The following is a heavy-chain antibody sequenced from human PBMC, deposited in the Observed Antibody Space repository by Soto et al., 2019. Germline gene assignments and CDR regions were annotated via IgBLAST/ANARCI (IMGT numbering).Heavy chain of an antibody. CDR1: GFTFSSYW. CDR3: ARDGYCSSTSCYISGDGMDV. D-gene: IGHD2-2*03. J-gene: IGHJ6*02. CDR2: IKQDGSEK. V-gene: IGHV3-7*01. Sequence: GGSLRLSCAASGFTFSSYWMSWVRQAPGKGLEWVANIKQDGSEKYYVDSVKGRFTISRDNAKDSLYLQMNSLRAEDTAVYYCARDGYCSSTSCYISGDGMDVWGQGTTVTVSS.